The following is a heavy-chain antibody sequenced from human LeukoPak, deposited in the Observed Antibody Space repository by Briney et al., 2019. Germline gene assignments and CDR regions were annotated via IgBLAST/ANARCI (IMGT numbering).Heavy chain of an antibody. CDR3: ARNYPPTDYYYYMDV. J-gene: IGHJ6*03. CDR1: GGSISSYY. D-gene: IGHD1-7*01. V-gene: IGHV4-59*01. CDR2: IYYSGST. Sequence: PSETLSLTCTVSGGSISSYYWSWLRQPPGKGLEWLGYIYYSGSTNYNPSLKSRVTISVDTSKNQFSLKLSSVTAADTAVYYCARNYPPTDYYYYMDVWGKGTTVTVSS.